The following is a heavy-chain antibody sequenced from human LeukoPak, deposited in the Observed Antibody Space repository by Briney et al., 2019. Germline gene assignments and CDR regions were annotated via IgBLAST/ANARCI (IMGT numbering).Heavy chain of an antibody. CDR1: GGSISSHY. J-gene: IGHJ4*02. V-gene: IGHV4-59*11. Sequence: SETLSLTCTVSGGSISSHYWSWIRQPPGKGLEWIGYISYSGSTNYSPSLKSRVTISVDTSKNQFSLELSSVSAADTALYYCARDRGGGGVDFWGQGTLVTVSS. CDR2: ISYSGST. CDR3: ARDRGGGGVDF. D-gene: IGHD3-16*01.